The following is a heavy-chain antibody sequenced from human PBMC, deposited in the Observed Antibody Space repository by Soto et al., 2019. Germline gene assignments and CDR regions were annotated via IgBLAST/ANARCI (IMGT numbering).Heavy chain of an antibody. CDR1: GFTFSSYG. CDR3: AKDTAEPYYYGMDV. V-gene: IGHV3-30*18. D-gene: IGHD1-1*01. CDR2: ISYDGGNK. Sequence: QVQLVESGGGVVQPGRSLRLSCAASGFTFSSYGMHWVRQAPGKGLEWVAVISYDGGNKYYADSVKGRFTISRDNSKNTLYLQMNSLRAEDTAVYYCAKDTAEPYYYGMDVWGQGTTVTVSS. J-gene: IGHJ6*02.